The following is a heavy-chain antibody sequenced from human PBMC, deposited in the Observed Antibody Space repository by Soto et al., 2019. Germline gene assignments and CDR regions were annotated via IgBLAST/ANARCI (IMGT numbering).Heavy chain of an antibody. D-gene: IGHD3-10*01. Sequence: QVQLQQWGAGLLKPSETLSLTCAVYGGSFSGYCWSWIRQSPGKGLEWIGEIDHNGHSNYNPSLKSRVTISVDKSKNPFSLRLSSTTAADTATYYCAPYGSGIYYISRDQYWGQGTLVTVSS. CDR2: IDHNGHS. J-gene: IGHJ4*02. CDR3: APYGSGIYYISRDQY. V-gene: IGHV4-34*01. CDR1: GGSFSGYC.